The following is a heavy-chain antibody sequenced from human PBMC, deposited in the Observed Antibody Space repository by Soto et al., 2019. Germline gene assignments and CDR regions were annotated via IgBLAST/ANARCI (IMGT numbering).Heavy chain of an antibody. CDR2: ISSSSSTI. J-gene: IGHJ4*02. D-gene: IGHD3-22*01. V-gene: IGHV3-48*02. Sequence: VGSLRLSCAASGFTFSSYSMNWVRQAPGKGLEWVSYISSSSSTIYYADSVKGRFTISRDNAKNSLYLQMNSLRDEDTAVYYCARGGYYDSSGYYLVKVVYFDYWGQGTLVTVSS. CDR3: ARGGYYDSSGYYLVKVVYFDY. CDR1: GFTFSSYS.